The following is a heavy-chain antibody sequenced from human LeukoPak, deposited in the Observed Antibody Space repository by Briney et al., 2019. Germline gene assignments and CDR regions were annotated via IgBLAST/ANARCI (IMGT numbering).Heavy chain of an antibody. D-gene: IGHD6-19*01. Sequence: SGGSLRLSCAASRFTFSSYWMSWVRQAPGEGLEWVANIKQDASEKYYVESVRGRFTISRDNAKNSLDLQMNSLGAEVTAVYYCARGGGWYATFTCFDYWGQGTLVTVSS. CDR1: RFTFSSYW. CDR2: IKQDASEK. J-gene: IGHJ4*02. CDR3: ARGGGWYATFTCFDY. V-gene: IGHV3-7*01.